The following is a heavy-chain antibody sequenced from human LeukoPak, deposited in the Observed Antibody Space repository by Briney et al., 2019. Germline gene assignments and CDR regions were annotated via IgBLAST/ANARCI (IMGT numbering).Heavy chain of an antibody. CDR3: AADRGDYSGSCWTAFDI. J-gene: IGHJ3*02. CDR2: FDPEDGEI. Sequence: ASVKVSCKVSEYTLTELSMHWVRQAPGKGLEWLGGFDPEDGEIIYAQKFQGRVTMSDDTSTDTAYMELGSLRSDDTAVYYCAADRGDYSGSCWTAFDIWGQGTMVTVSS. CDR1: EYTLTELS. V-gene: IGHV1-24*01. D-gene: IGHD1-26*01.